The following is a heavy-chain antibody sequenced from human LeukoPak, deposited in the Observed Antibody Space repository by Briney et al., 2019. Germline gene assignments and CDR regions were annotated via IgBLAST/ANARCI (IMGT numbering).Heavy chain of an antibody. CDR3: ATGIFYGDFAPHHFDY. Sequence: VASVKVSCKVSGYTLTELSMHWVRQAPGKGLEWMGGFDPEGGETIYAQKFQGRVTMTEDTSTDTAYMELSSLRSEDTAVYYCATGIFYGDFAPHHFDYWGQGTLVTVSS. V-gene: IGHV1-24*01. J-gene: IGHJ4*02. CDR2: FDPEGGET. CDR1: GYTLTELS. D-gene: IGHD4-17*01.